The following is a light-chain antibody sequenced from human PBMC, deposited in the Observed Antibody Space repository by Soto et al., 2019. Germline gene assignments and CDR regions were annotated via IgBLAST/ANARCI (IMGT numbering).Light chain of an antibody. J-gene: IGLJ2*01. Sequence: SYELTQPPSVTVAPGQTARITCGGTNTGSKSVHWYQQRPGQAPVVVVYVDGSDRPSGIPERFSGSSSGMTATLTIGRVEAGDEADYYCQVWDIDSDHVVFGGGTKVTVL. CDR2: VDGS. V-gene: IGLV3-21*02. CDR3: QVWDIDSDHVV. CDR1: NTGSKS.